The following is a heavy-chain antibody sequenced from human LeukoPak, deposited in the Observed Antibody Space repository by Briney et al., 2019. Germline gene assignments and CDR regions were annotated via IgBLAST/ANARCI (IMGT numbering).Heavy chain of an antibody. J-gene: IGHJ6*03. D-gene: IGHD4-11*01. CDR2: IFYSGTT. Sequence: SETLSLTCTVSGGSISSYYWSWTRQPPGKGLEWIGFIFYSGTTNYNPSLKSRVTISVDTSKNQFSLKLSSVTAADTAVYYCARYSNYGDYYYYYMDVWGKGTTVTVSS. CDR3: ARYSNYGDYYYYYMDV. V-gene: IGHV4-59*01. CDR1: GGSISSYY.